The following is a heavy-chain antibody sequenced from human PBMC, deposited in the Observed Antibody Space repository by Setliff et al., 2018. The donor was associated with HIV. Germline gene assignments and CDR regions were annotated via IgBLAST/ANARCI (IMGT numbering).Heavy chain of an antibody. CDR1: GVSIISGGFY. CDR2: VYYTGNT. Sequence: PSETLSLTCSVSGVSIISGGFYFSWIRHHPGKGLEWIGTVYYTGNTYYNPSLQSRLTMSADTSKNQLYLRINSVTAADTAVYFCARDLHANYHVVDIWGPGTMVTVSS. CDR3: ARDLHANYHVVDI. V-gene: IGHV4-31*03. D-gene: IGHD2-15*01. J-gene: IGHJ3*02.